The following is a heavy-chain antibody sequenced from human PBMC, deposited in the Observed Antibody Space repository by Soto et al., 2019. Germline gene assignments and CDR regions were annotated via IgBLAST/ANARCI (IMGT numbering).Heavy chain of an antibody. CDR2: IYYSGST. D-gene: IGHD3-22*01. CDR1: GGSISSGGYY. J-gene: IGHJ6*02. Sequence: TSETLSLTCTVSGGSISSGGYYWSWIRQHPWKGLEWIGYIYYSGSTYYNPSLKSRVTTSVDTSKNQFSLKLSSVTAADTAVYYCARDSTYYYDSSGYIYPLYYYYGMNVWGQGTTVTVSS. CDR3: ARDSTYYYDSSGYIYPLYYYYGMNV. V-gene: IGHV4-31*03.